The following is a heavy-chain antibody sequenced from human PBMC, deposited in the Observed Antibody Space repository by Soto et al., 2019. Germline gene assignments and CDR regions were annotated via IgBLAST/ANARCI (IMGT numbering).Heavy chain of an antibody. Sequence: EVQLLESGGGLAQPGGSLRLYCAASGFTFSNYAMNWVRQAPGKGLERVSVISGSGGSTYYADSVKGRFIITRDNSKNTLYLQMNSLRAEDTAVYYCANPQNHVGRVLGWDFDLWGRGTLVTVSS. V-gene: IGHV3-23*01. D-gene: IGHD1-1*01. CDR3: ANPQNHVGRVLGWDFDL. CDR2: ISGSGGST. CDR1: GFTFSNYA. J-gene: IGHJ2*01.